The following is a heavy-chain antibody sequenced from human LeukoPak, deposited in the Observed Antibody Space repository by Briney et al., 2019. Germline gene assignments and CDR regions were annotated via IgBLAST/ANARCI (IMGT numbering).Heavy chain of an antibody. CDR2: MNPNSGNT. V-gene: IGHV1-8*01. J-gene: IGHJ6*02. Sequence: ASVKVSCKASGYTFTSYDIHWVRQATGQGLEWMGWMNPNSGNTGYAQKFQGRVTMTRDTSISTAYMELSRLRSDDTAVYYCARGMRITIFGVVIRKAVYGMDVWGQGTTVTVSS. D-gene: IGHD3-3*01. CDR1: GYTFTSYD. CDR3: ARGMRITIFGVVIRKAVYGMDV.